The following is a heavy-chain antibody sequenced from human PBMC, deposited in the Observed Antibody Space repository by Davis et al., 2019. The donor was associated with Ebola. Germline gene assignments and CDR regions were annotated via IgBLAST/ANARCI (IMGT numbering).Heavy chain of an antibody. CDR1: GFSFRSRR. J-gene: IGHJ4*02. Sequence: FCAASGFSFRSRRMNWVRQAPGKGLEWVSYIGNNIITTYYGDSVRGRFTISRDNAKNSLFLQMNSLRDEDTAVYYCARSRIGEAGTVFDLWGQGTLVTVSS. CDR3: ARSRIGEAGTVFDL. D-gene: IGHD1/OR15-1a*01. CDR2: IGNNIITT. V-gene: IGHV3-48*02.